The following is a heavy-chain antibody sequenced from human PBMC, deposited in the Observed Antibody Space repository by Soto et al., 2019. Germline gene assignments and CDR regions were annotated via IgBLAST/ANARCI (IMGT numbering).Heavy chain of an antibody. CDR2: IYHSGDT. Sequence: SETLSLTCTVSYGSISTYHWSWVRQPPEKGLEWIGYIYHSGDTSYNPSLKSRVTISVDTSKNQFSLKLSSVTAADTAVYYCARNVGTNLSHYFDYWGQGTLVTVSS. CDR3: ARNVGTNLSHYFDY. CDR1: YGSISTYH. J-gene: IGHJ4*02. D-gene: IGHD1-26*01. V-gene: IGHV4-59*08.